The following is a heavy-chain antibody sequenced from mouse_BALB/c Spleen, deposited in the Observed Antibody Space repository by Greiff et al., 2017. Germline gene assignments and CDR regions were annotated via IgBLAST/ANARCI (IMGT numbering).Heavy chain of an antibody. Sequence: DVKLVESGPGLVKPSQSLSLTCSVTGYSITSGYYWHWIRQFPGNKLEWMGYISYDGSNNYNPSLKNRISITRDTSKNQFFLKLNSVTTEDTATYYCARYGNYGDYAMDYWGQGTSVTVSS. J-gene: IGHJ4*01. D-gene: IGHD2-1*01. CDR2: ISYDGSN. V-gene: IGHV3-6*02. CDR1: GYSITSGYY. CDR3: ARYGNYGDYAMDY.